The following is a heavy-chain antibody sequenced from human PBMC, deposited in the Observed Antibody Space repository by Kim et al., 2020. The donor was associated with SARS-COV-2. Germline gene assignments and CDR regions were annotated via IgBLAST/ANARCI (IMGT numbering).Heavy chain of an antibody. J-gene: IGHJ4*02. V-gene: IGHV4-31*03. Sequence: SETLSLTCTVSGGSISSGGYYWSWIRQHPGKGLEWIGYIYYSGSTYYNPSLKSRVTISVDTSKNQFSLKLSSVTAADTAVYYCARVGYSGYSEGYYFDYWGQGTLVTVSS. CDR3: ARVGYSGYSEGYYFDY. CDR1: GGSISSGGYY. CDR2: IYYSGST. D-gene: IGHD5-12*01.